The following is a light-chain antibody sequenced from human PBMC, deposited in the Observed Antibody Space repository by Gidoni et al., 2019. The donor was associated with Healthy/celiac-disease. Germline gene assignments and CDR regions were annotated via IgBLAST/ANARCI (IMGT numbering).Light chain of an antibody. CDR3: QQSYSTQIT. Sequence: DLQMTQSPSSLSASVGDRVTITCRASQSISSYLNWYQQKPGKVPKLLIYAASSLQSGVPSRFSGSGSGTDFTLTISSLQPEDFATYYCQQSYSTQITFGQGTRLEIK. J-gene: IGKJ5*01. V-gene: IGKV1-39*01. CDR1: QSISSY. CDR2: AAS.